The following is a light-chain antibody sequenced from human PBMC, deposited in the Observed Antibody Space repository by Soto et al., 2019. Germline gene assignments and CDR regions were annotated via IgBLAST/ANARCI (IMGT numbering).Light chain of an antibody. CDR3: CSYAGSYTFYV. CDR1: SSDVGYYNY. Sequence: SALTQPRSVSGSPGQSVTISCTGTSSDVGYYNYVSWYQQHPGKAPKLMIYDVSKRPSGVPDRFSGSKSGNTASLTISGLQAEDEADYYCCSYAGSYTFYVFGTGTKVTVL. V-gene: IGLV2-11*01. CDR2: DVS. J-gene: IGLJ1*01.